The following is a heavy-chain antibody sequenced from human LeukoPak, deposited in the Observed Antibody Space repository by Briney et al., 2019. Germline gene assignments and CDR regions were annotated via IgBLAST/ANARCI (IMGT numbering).Heavy chain of an antibody. CDR1: GDSINNFY. CDR2: VYSSGTT. Sequence: SETLSLTCTVSGDSINNFYWSWIRQPAGKGLEWIGRVYSSGTTDYNPSPKSRVSMSVDTSSNQFSLRLSSMTAADTALYYCARGYKPASGKDGAFDIWGQGTMVTVSS. V-gene: IGHV4-4*07. CDR3: ARGYKPASGKDGAFDI. D-gene: IGHD6-13*01. J-gene: IGHJ3*02.